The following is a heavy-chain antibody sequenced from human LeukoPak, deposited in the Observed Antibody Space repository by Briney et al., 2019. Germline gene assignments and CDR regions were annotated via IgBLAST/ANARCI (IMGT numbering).Heavy chain of an antibody. CDR3: ARALGSPLDY. CDR2: ITATTRST. Sequence: GGSLRLSCAGSGFTFSIYAMHWVRQAPGKGLEWVSTITATTRSTSYADSVKGRFTISRDNAKNTLYLQMNSLRAEDTAVYYCARALGSPLDYWGQGTLVTVSS. J-gene: IGHJ4*02. V-gene: IGHV3-23*01. CDR1: GFTFSIYA. D-gene: IGHD1-26*01.